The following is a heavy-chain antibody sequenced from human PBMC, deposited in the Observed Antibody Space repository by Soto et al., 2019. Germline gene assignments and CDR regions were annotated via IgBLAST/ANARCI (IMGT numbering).Heavy chain of an antibody. CDR1: GFTFSDYY. Sequence: PGGSLRLSCAASGFTFSDYYMSWIRQAPGKGLEWVSYISSSGSTIYYADSVKGRFTISRDNAKNSLYLQMNSLRAEDTAVYYCARGYARHCTNGVCSLSYYFDYWGQGTLVTVSS. CDR2: ISSSGSTI. J-gene: IGHJ4*02. V-gene: IGHV3-11*01. D-gene: IGHD2-8*01. CDR3: ARGYARHCTNGVCSLSYYFDY.